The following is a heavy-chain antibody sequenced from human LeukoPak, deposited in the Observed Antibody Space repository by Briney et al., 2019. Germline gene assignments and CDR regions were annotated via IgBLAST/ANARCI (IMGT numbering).Heavy chain of an antibody. J-gene: IGHJ3*02. CDR3: ARDSPYSDYLIGGAFNI. CDR1: GFIFSSFW. D-gene: IGHD4-11*01. CDR2: INSDGRTT. Sequence: PGGSLRLSCAASGFIFSSFWMHWVRQVPGKGLVWVLHINSDGRTTDYADSVKGRSTISRDNAKNSLYLQMNSLRAEDTAVYYCARDSPYSDYLIGGAFNIWGQGTMVTVSS. V-gene: IGHV3-74*01.